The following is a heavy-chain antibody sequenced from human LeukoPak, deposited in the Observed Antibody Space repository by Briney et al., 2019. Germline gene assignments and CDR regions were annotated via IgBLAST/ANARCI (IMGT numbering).Heavy chain of an antibody. J-gene: IGHJ4*02. D-gene: IGHD1-1*01. CDR1: GFTFSDYY. CDR2: MSSRGYPI. V-gene: IGHV3-11*01. Sequence: GGSLRLSCLASGFTFSDYYMSWVRQAPGKGLEWVSYMSSRGYPIYYADSVKGRFTISRDNAKNTLYLQMHNLRADDTAVYFCARVGIALASPFDYWGLGTLVAVSS. CDR3: ARVGIALASPFDY.